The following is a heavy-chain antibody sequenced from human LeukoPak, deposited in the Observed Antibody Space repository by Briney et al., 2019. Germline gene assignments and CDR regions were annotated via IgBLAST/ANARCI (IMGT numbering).Heavy chain of an antibody. CDR2: INHSGST. CDR1: GGSFSGYY. Sequence: SETLSLTCAVYGGSFSGYYRSWIRQPPGKGLEWIGEINHSGSTNYNPSLKSRVTISVDTSKNQFSLKLSSVTAADTAVYYCARSIRFSSSSFGYWGQGTLVTVSS. J-gene: IGHJ4*02. D-gene: IGHD6-6*01. CDR3: ARSIRFSSSSFGY. V-gene: IGHV4-34*01.